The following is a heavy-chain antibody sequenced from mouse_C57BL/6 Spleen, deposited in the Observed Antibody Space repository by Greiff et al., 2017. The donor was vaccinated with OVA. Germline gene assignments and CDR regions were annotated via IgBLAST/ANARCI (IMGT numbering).Heavy chain of an antibody. D-gene: IGHD1-1*01. CDR2: IYPGSGNT. V-gene: IGHV1-76*01. CDR1: GYTFTDYY. J-gene: IGHJ4*01. Sequence: VQLQQSGAELVRPGASVKLSCKASGYTFTDYYINWVKQRPGQGLEWIARIYPGSGNTYYNEKFKGKATLTAEKSSSTAYMQLSSLTSEDSAVYFCARDYYGPGHYYAMDYWGQGTSVTVSS. CDR3: ARDYYGPGHYYAMDY.